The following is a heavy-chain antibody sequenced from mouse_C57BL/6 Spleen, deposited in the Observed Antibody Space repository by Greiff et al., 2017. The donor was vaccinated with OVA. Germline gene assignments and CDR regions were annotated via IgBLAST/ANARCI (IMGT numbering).Heavy chain of an antibody. CDR3: ARWGITTVVATDFDV. CDR1: GYTFTSYD. D-gene: IGHD1-1*01. V-gene: IGHV1-85*01. J-gene: IGHJ1*03. CDR2: IYPRDGSP. Sequence: VQLQGSGPELVKPGASVKLSCKASGYTFTSYDINWVKPRPGQGLGWIGGIYPRDGSPRYNEKFKGKATLTVDTASSTAYMELHSLTSEDSAVYFCARWGITTVVATDFDVWGTGTTVTVSS.